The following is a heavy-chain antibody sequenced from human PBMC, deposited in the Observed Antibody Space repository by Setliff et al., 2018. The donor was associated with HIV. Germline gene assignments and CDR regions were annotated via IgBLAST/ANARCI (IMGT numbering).Heavy chain of an antibody. CDR1: GGSISSYY. V-gene: IGHV4-59*01. J-gene: IGHJ4*02. CDR2: IYHSGLT. Sequence: SETLSLTCTVSGGSISSYYWSWIRQSPDKGLEWIGFIYHSGLTKSNPSLESRVSMSMDVSKNLFSLNLRSVTAADSAVYYCARIGWKQGAVGAFSDYWGQGAQVTVTS. CDR3: ARIGWKQGAVGAFSDY. D-gene: IGHD1-26*01.